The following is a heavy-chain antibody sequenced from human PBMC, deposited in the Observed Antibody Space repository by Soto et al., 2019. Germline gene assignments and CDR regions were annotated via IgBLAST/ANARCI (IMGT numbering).Heavy chain of an antibody. CDR3: ARGIRRFYGSGSSYLNWFDP. J-gene: IGHJ5*02. CDR2: INHSGST. D-gene: IGHD3-10*01. V-gene: IGHV4-34*01. Sequence: SETLSLTCAVYGGSFSGYYWSWIRQPPGKGLEWIGEINHSGSTNYNPSLKSRVTISVDTSKNQFSLKLSSVTAADTAVYYCARGIRRFYGSGSSYLNWFDPWGQGTLVTVSS. CDR1: GGSFSGYY.